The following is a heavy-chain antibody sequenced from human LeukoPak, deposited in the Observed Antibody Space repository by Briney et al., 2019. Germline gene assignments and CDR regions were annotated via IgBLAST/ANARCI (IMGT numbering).Heavy chain of an antibody. D-gene: IGHD3-22*01. V-gene: IGHV1-3*01. J-gene: IGHJ4*02. CDR1: GYTFTTYA. CDR3: ARDNYYDSSGDDY. Sequence: GASVKVSCKASGYTFTTYAMHWVRQAPGQRLEWMGWINVGNGNTKYSQKFQGRVTITRDTSASTAYMELSSLRSEDTAVYYCARDNYYDSSGDDYWGQGTLVTVSS. CDR2: INVGNGNT.